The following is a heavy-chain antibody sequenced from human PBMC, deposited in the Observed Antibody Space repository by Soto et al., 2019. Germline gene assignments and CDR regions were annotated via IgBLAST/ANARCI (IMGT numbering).Heavy chain of an antibody. CDR2: ISYDGSNK. J-gene: IGHJ4*02. D-gene: IGHD6-19*01. V-gene: IGHV3-30-3*01. CDR1: GFTFSSYA. Sequence: QVQLVESGGGVVQPGRSLRLSCAASGFTFSSYAMHWVRQAPGKGLEWVAVISYDGSNKYYADSVMGRFTISRDNSKNTLYLQMNSLRAEDTAVYYCARASNGWYYDYWGQGTLVTVSS. CDR3: ARASNGWYYDY.